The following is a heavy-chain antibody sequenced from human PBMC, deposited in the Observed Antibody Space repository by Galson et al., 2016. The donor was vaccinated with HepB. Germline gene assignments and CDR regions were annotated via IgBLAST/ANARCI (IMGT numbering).Heavy chain of an antibody. V-gene: IGHV3-11*06. D-gene: IGHD6-19*01. J-gene: IGHJ6*03. Sequence: SLRLSCAASGFAFSDYYMSWIRQAPGRGLEWLSFISGGGRDTNYADSVRGHFTVSRDNANNLLYLQMNSMSVEDTAVYYCATGIVVAGRMYYYYMDVWGRGTSVTFSS. CDR2: ISGGGRDT. CDR1: GFAFSDYY. CDR3: ATGIVVAGRMYYYYMDV.